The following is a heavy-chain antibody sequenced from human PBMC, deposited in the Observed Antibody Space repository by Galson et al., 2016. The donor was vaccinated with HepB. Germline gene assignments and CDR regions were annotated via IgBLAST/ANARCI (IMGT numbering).Heavy chain of an antibody. CDR3: VKVTHGYYYYMDV. D-gene: IGHD4-17*01. CDR2: IYSHGGTT. Sequence: SLRLSCAASGFTFNQYAMRWVRQAPGKGLDYVSGIYSHGGTTYYADSVKGRFTTSRDNSKNTLYLQMSSLRGEDTAVYYCVKVTHGYYYYMDVWGKGTTVTVSS. V-gene: IGHV3-64D*06. J-gene: IGHJ6*03. CDR1: GFTFNQYA.